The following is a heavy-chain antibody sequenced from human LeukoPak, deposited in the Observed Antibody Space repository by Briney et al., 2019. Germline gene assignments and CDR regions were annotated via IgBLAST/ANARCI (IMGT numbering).Heavy chain of an antibody. D-gene: IGHD6-19*01. CDR3: ARDPYSSGWYRNYYYGMDV. Sequence: ASVKVSCKTSGYTFTSYGISWVRQAPGQGLEWMGWISAYNGNTNYAQKLQGRVTMTTDTSTSTAYMELRSLRSDDTAVYYCARDPYSSGWYRNYYYGMDVWGQGTTVTVSS. CDR2: ISAYNGNT. CDR1: GYTFTSYG. J-gene: IGHJ6*02. V-gene: IGHV1-18*01.